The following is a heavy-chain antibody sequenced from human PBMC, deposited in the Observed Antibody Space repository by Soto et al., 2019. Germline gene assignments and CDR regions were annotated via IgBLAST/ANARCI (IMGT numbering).Heavy chain of an antibody. V-gene: IGHV1-69*01. D-gene: IGHD3-3*01. CDR3: ARPQLRGRHYDFLSPPTASLYHFGVRV. Sequence: QVQLAQSGAEVKKPGSSVRVSCQTSRGTFNTSPISWMRQAPGQGLEWLGDILPVFGMVNYAQQFQDRLPLAADDSTTSVSMEVSRLTPEDSAVYFCARPQLRGRHYDFLSPPTASLYHFGVRVWGQGTAV. J-gene: IGHJ6*02. CDR2: ILPVFGMV. CDR1: RGTFNTSP.